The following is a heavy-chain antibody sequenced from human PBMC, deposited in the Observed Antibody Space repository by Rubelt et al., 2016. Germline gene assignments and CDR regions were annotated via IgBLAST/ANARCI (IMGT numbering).Heavy chain of an antibody. V-gene: IGHV4-59*08. Sequence: QVQLQESGPGLVKPSGTLSLTCTVSGGSVTYYYWSWVRQPPGKGLEWIGNVYSTGSPQYNPSFTGRVTISEDTSKNQLSLGLTSVTTAEPAVYWCARHQWLLHPFDYWGQGTLVTVSS. CDR2: VYSTGSP. J-gene: IGHJ4*02. CDR3: ARHQWLLHPFDY. D-gene: IGHD6-19*01. CDR1: GGSVTYYY.